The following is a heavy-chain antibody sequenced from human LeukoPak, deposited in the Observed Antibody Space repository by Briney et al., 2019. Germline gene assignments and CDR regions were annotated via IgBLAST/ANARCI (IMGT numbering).Heavy chain of an antibody. J-gene: IGHJ4*02. CDR3: TGGGHDYGGKSGY. CDR2: IRSKANNYGT. V-gene: IGHV3-73*01. D-gene: IGHD4-23*01. CDR1: GFTFSGSA. Sequence: GGSLRLSCAASGFTFSGSAVHWVRQASGKGLEWVGRIRSKANNYGTAYVASVNGRFSISRDDSRNTAYLQMNSLRTEDTAVYYCTGGGHDYGGKSGYWGQGTPVTVSS.